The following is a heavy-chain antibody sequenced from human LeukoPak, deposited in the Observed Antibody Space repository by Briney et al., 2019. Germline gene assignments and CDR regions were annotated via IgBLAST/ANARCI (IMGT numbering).Heavy chain of an antibody. CDR1: RGSISSDSISSYY. V-gene: IGHV4-39*01. CDR3: ARHPCSPTSCYTIYWFDP. J-gene: IGHJ5*02. Sequence: SETLSLTCTVSRGSISSDSISSYYWGWIRQPPGKGLEWIGSIYYTGKTHYNPSLESRVSISVDMSKNQFSLKLSSVTAADTAVYYCARHPCSPTSCYTIYWFDPWGQGTLVTVSS. D-gene: IGHD2-2*02. CDR2: IYYTGKT.